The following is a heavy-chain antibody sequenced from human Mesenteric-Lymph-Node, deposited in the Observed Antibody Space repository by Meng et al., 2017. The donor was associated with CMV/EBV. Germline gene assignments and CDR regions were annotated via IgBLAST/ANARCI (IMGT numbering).Heavy chain of an antibody. J-gene: IGHJ6*02. V-gene: IGHV3-23*01. CDR3: AKKKEEYSNYDDYYYGMDV. CDR2: ISGSGGST. CDR1: GFTFSGFW. Sequence: GESLKISCAASGFTFSGFWMTWVRQAPGKGLEWVSAISGSGGSTYYADSVKGRFTISRDNSKNTLYLQMNSLRAEDTAVYYCAKKKEEYSNYDDYYYGMDVWGQGTTVTVSS. D-gene: IGHD4-11*01.